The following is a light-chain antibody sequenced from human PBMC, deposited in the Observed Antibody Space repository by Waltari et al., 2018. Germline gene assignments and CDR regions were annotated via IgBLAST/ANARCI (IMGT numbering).Light chain of an antibody. V-gene: IGKV3-15*01. CDR3: QQYNNWPPWT. CDR2: GAS. Sequence: EAVMTQSPATLSVSPGEGATVSCRASQGVRSNIAWYQQTPGQAPRLLDDGASTRAPGIPERFGGSGSGTEFILTRSSLQSEVFAVYYCQQYNNWPPWTFGQGTKVEIK. J-gene: IGKJ1*01. CDR1: QGVRSN.